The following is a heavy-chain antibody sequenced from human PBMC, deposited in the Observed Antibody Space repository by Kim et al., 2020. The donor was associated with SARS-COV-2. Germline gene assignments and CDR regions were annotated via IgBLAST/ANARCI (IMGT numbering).Heavy chain of an antibody. Sequence: GESLKISCKGSGYSFTSYWIGWVRQMPGKGLEWMGIIYPGDSDTRYSPSFQGQVTISADKSISTAYLQWSSLKASDTAMYYCASTTAAAAKYFQHWGQGTLVTVSS. CDR1: GYSFTSYW. CDR3: ASTTAAAAKYFQH. J-gene: IGHJ1*01. CDR2: IYPGDSDT. V-gene: IGHV5-51*01. D-gene: IGHD2-2*01.